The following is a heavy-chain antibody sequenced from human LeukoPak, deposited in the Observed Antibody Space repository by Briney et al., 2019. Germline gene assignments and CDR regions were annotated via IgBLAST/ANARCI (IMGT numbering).Heavy chain of an antibody. CDR1: GGSVSSGGYY. Sequence: SETLSLTCTVSGGSVSSGGYYWSWIPQPPGKGLEWIGYFYNSVSTRYNPSLKSRVTISVDMSKTQFSLTLSSVTAADTAVYYCARGGYGVPFDYWGQGTLVTVSS. CDR3: ARGGYGVPFDY. V-gene: IGHV4-61*08. D-gene: IGHD3-22*01. CDR2: FYNSVST. J-gene: IGHJ4*02.